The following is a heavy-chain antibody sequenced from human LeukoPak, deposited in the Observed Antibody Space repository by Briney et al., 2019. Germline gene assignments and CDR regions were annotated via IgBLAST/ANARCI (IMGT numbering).Heavy chain of an antibody. CDR3: AREDPEVVSATPFDY. Sequence: SETLSLTCAVYSASFSGYYWTWIRQPPGKGPDWIGEINHRGSTSYNPSLKSRVTISVDTSTKQFSLNLSSVTAADTAVYYCAREDPEVVSATPFDYWGQGTLVTVSS. V-gene: IGHV4-34*01. CDR2: INHRGST. D-gene: IGHD2-15*01. CDR1: SASFSGYY. J-gene: IGHJ4*02.